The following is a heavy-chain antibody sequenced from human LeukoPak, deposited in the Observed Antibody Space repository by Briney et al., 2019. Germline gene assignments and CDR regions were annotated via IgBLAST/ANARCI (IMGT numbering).Heavy chain of an antibody. J-gene: IGHJ4*02. CDR1: GFTVSSNY. V-gene: IGHV3-53*01. CDR2: IYSGGST. D-gene: IGHD3-10*01. Sequence: GGSLRPSCAASGFTVSSNYMSWVRQAPGKGLEWVSVIYSGGSTYYADSVKGRFTISRDNSKNTLYLRMNSLRAEDTAVYYCARSGLWFGELYFDYWGQGTLVTVSS. CDR3: ARSGLWFGELYFDY.